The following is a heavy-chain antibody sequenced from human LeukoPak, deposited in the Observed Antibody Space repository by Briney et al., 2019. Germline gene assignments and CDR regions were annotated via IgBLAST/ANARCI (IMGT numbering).Heavy chain of an antibody. CDR2: VHEGGRT. D-gene: IGHD6-6*01. CDR1: GAPFGSDSF. V-gene: IGHV4-38-2*02. CDR3: ARASRPTNNWFDP. J-gene: IGHJ5*02. Sequence: SETLSLTCIVSGAPFGSDSFWGWIRQPPGKGLEWVGTVHEGGRTFYNPSVKSRVTMSIDTSKNQFSLKMNSLTAADTAVYYCARASRPTNNWFDPWGQGTLVTVSS.